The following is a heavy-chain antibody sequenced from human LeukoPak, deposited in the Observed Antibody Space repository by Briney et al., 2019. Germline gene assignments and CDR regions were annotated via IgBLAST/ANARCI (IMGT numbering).Heavy chain of an antibody. CDR1: GGSISSYY. CDR2: VYYSGST. V-gene: IGHV4-59*13. CDR3: ARGGGRFGELRHYYYGIDV. J-gene: IGHJ6*02. D-gene: IGHD3-10*01. Sequence: SETLSLTCTVSGGSISSYYWSWSWKRPAKGMGWVGYVYYSGSTNYNPSLKSRVTISVDTSKNQFSLKLSSVTAADTAVYYCARGGGRFGELRHYYYGIDVWGQGTTVTVSS.